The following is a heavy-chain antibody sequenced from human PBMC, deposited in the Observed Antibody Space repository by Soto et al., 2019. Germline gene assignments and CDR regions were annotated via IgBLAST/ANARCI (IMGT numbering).Heavy chain of an antibody. CDR2: ISSSSSYT. Sequence: GGSLRLSCVVSGFTFSDYYMSWIRQAPGKGLEWVSYISSSSSYTNYADSVKGRFTISRDNSKNTLYLQMNSLRAEDTAVYYCAKTPTYYDFWSGYKPFDYWGQGTLVTVSS. CDR1: GFTFSDYY. J-gene: IGHJ4*02. CDR3: AKTPTYYDFWSGYKPFDY. D-gene: IGHD3-3*01. V-gene: IGHV3-11*03.